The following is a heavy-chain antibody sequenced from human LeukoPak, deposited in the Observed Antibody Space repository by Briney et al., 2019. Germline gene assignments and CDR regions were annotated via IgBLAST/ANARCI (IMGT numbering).Heavy chain of an antibody. CDR3: ARDRATVTTGGDAFDI. Sequence: SVKVFCKASGGTFSIYSISWVRQASGQGLEWMGGLLPIFGTAKYAQKFQGRVKITGHESTRTAYMELSSLRSEETDVYYCARDRATVTTGGDAFDIWGKGTMVTVSS. D-gene: IGHD4-17*01. V-gene: IGHV1-69*13. CDR1: GGTFSIYS. J-gene: IGHJ3*02. CDR2: LLPIFGTA.